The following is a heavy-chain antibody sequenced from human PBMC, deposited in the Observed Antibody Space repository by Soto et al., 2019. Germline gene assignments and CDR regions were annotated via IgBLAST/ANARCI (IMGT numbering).Heavy chain of an antibody. Sequence: SETLSLTCTVSGGSITSSGYSWGWIRQPPGKGLEWIGTIYYSGSTYYNPSLKSRVTISVDTSKNQFSLKLSSVTAADTAVYYCAKGGRQWLVTSDFNYWGQGALVTVSS. CDR3: AKGGRQWLVTSDFNY. J-gene: IGHJ4*02. D-gene: IGHD6-19*01. CDR1: GGSITSSGYS. V-gene: IGHV4-39*01. CDR2: IYYSGST.